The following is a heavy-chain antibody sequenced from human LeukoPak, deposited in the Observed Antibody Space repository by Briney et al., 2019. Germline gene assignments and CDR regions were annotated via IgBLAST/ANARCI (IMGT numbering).Heavy chain of an antibody. CDR1: GFTFSDYA. Sequence: GGSLRLSCAASGFTFSDYAMHWVRQAPGKGLEWVALISYEGSNKYYAESVKGRFTISSDNSKNTLYLQMNSLRAEDTAVYYCAKDAKCCTSSSGSYGMDVRGQGTTVTVSS. CDR3: AKDAKCCTSSSGSYGMDV. CDR2: ISYEGSNK. V-gene: IGHV3-30*18. J-gene: IGHJ6*02. D-gene: IGHD2-2*01.